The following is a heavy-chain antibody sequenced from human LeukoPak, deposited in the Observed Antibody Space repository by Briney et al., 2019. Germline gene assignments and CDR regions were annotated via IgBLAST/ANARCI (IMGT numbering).Heavy chain of an antibody. Sequence: GGSLRLSCAAAGFTFSRYPMSWVRQAPGKGLEWVSTINDRGDTTYYADSVKGRFTISRDNSRSTQYLQMDSLRAEDTALYYCTQADATRGDYWGQGTLVTVSP. J-gene: IGHJ4*02. V-gene: IGHV3-23*01. CDR1: GFTFSRYP. CDR3: TQADATRGDY. D-gene: IGHD2-15*01. CDR2: INDRGDTT.